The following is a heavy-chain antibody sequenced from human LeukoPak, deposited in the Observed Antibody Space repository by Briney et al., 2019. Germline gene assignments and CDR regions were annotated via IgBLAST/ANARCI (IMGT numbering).Heavy chain of an antibody. D-gene: IGHD1-26*01. Sequence: GGSLRLSCAASGFTFSSYWMHWVRQAPGKGLVWVSRINSDGSSTSYADSVKGRFTISRDNAKNTLYLQMNSLRAEDTAVYYCASGGPDQWEIRSGSFDSWGLGTLVIVSS. J-gene: IGHJ4*02. CDR1: GFTFSSYW. CDR2: INSDGSST. V-gene: IGHV3-74*01. CDR3: ASGGPDQWEIRSGSFDS.